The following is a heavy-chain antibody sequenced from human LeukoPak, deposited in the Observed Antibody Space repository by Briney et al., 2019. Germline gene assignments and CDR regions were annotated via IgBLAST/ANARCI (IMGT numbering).Heavy chain of an antibody. CDR3: ARHGGSAFYFHHQRAFDI. Sequence: SETLSLTCIVTGGSIGDYYWSWIRQAPGRGLEWIAYMHYSGIQNYNPSLKSRATVSIATSINQFSLRVDSVTAADTAVYYCARHGGSAFYFHHQRAFDIWARGQWSPSLQ. CDR1: GGSIGDYY. V-gene: IGHV4-59*08. J-gene: IGHJ3*02. CDR2: MHYSGIQ. D-gene: IGHD3-10*01.